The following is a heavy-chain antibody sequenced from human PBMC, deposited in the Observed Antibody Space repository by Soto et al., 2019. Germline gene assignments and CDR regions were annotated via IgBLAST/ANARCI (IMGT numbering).Heavy chain of an antibody. Sequence: QVQLQESGPGLVKPSGTLSLTCAVSSGSISSSNWWSWVRQPPGKGLEWIGGIYQSGSTNYNPSPKSRVTISVDKSKNQFSLKLSSVTAADTAVYYCARDNGAYYDFWSGYYSGSWFDPWGQGTLVTVSS. CDR2: IYQSGST. CDR1: SGSISSSNW. D-gene: IGHD3-3*01. J-gene: IGHJ5*02. CDR3: ARDNGAYYDFWSGYYSGSWFDP. V-gene: IGHV4-4*02.